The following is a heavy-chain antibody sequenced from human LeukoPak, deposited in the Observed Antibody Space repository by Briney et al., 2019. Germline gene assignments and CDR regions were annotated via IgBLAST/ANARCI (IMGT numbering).Heavy chain of an antibody. D-gene: IGHD2-15*01. CDR1: GGTFSSYA. CDR2: IIPIFGTP. J-gene: IGHJ4*02. CDR3: ASIPATATQVDY. Sequence: SVKVSCKASGGTFSSYAISWVRQAPGQGLEWMGGIIPIFGTPKYAQKFQDRVTITADESTSTVYMELSSLRSEDTAVYYCASIPATATQVDYWGQGTLVTVSS. V-gene: IGHV1-69*13.